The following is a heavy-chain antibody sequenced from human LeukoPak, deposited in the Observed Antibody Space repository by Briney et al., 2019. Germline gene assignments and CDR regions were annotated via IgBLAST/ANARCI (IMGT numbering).Heavy chain of an antibody. CDR3: ARDGAHDYGDWDAFDI. J-gene: IGHJ3*02. V-gene: IGHV1-69*05. D-gene: IGHD4-17*01. CDR2: IIPIFGTA. Sequence: SVKVSCKAARYTFTAYYLHWVRQAPGQGLEWMGGIIPIFGTANYAQKFQGRVTITTDESTSTAYMELSSLRSEDTAVYYCARDGAHDYGDWDAFDIWGQGTMVTVSS. CDR1: RYTFTAYY.